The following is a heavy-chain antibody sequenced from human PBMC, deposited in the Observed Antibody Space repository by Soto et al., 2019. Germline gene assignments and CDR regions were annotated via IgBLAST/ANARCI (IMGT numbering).Heavy chain of an antibody. CDR1: GGTFSSYT. D-gene: IGHD3-10*01. CDR2: IIPILGIA. J-gene: IGHJ4*02. Sequence: QVQLVQSGAEVKKPGSSVKVSCKASGGTFSSYTISWVRQAPGQGLEWMGRIIPILGIANYAQKFQGRVTITADKSTSTAYMELSSLRSEDTAVYYCAIPGCRFINFDYWGQGTLVTVSS. V-gene: IGHV1-69*02. CDR3: AIPGCRFINFDY.